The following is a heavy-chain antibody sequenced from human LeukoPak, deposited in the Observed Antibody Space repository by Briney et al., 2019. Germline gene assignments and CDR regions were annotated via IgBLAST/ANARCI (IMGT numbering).Heavy chain of an antibody. D-gene: IGHD5-18*01. CDR3: AKGNSYGFTKTAGEFDY. CDR2: ISGSGGST. Sequence: GGSLRLPCAASGFTFSSYAMSWVRQAPGKGLEWVSAISGSGGSTYYADSVKGRFTISRDNSKNTLYLQMNSLRAEDTAVYYCAKGNSYGFTKTAGEFDYWGQGTLVTVSS. J-gene: IGHJ4*02. V-gene: IGHV3-23*01. CDR1: GFTFSSYA.